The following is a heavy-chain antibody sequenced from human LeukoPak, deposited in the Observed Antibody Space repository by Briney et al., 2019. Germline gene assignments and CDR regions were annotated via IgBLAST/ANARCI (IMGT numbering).Heavy chain of an antibody. J-gene: IGHJ3*02. CDR2: IYYSGST. V-gene: IGHV4-59*01. CDR3: ARGGLENGYHSNDGFDI. D-gene: IGHD3-22*01. CDR1: GGSISGYY. Sequence: SETLSLTCTVSGGSISGYYWSWIRKPPGKGLERIGYIYYSGSTKYNYSLNSRVTMSVDTSRYQFSLKLSSVTAADTAVYYCARGGLENGYHSNDGFDIWGQGTMVTVSS.